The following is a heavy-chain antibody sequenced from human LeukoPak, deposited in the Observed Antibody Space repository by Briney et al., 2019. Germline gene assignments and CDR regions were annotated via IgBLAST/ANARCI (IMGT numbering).Heavy chain of an antibody. CDR3: ARHRGTIADINDY. V-gene: IGHV5-51*01. CDR1: GYSFTSYW. CDR2: IYPGDSDT. Sequence: GESLKISCKGSGYSFTSYWIGWVRQMPGKGLEWMGIIYPGDSDTRYSPSFQGQVTISADKSISTAYLQWSSLKASEPAMYYCARHRGTIADINDYWGQGTLVTVSS. J-gene: IGHJ4*02. D-gene: IGHD2-15*01.